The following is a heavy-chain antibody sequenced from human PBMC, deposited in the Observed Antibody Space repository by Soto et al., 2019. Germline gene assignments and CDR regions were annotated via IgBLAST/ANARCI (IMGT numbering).Heavy chain of an antibody. D-gene: IGHD5-12*01. CDR1: GFTFSSYA. CDR2: ISYDGSNK. Sequence: GSLRLSCAASGFTFSSYAMHWVRQAPGKGLEWVAVISYDGSNKYYADSVKGRFTISRDNSKNTLYLQMNSLRAEDTAVYYCAREFSGYEHFYYYYGMDVWGQGTTVTVSS. J-gene: IGHJ6*02. V-gene: IGHV3-30-3*01. CDR3: AREFSGYEHFYYYYGMDV.